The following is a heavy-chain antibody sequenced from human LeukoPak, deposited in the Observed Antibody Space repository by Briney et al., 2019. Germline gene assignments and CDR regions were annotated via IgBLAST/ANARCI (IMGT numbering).Heavy chain of an antibody. V-gene: IGHV3-21*04. Sequence: GGSLRLSCAASGFTFSSYSMNWVRQAPGKGLEWVSSISSSSSYIYYADSVKGRFTISRDNAKNSLYLQMNSLRAEDTAVYYCARTLGDHILYPEGYFDYWGQGTLVTVSS. J-gene: IGHJ4*02. D-gene: IGHD2-8*01. CDR2: ISSSSSYI. CDR3: ARTLGDHILYPEGYFDY. CDR1: GFTFSSYS.